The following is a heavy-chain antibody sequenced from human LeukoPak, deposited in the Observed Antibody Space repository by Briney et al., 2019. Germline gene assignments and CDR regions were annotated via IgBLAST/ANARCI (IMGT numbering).Heavy chain of an antibody. V-gene: IGHV3-21*06. J-gene: IGHJ6*04. CDR3: AELGITMIGGV. CDR1: GFTFCTFA. D-gene: IGHD3-10*02. Sequence: GGSLRLSCAASGFTFCTFAMHWVRLSPGKGLEWVSSITGSGPYMLYADSVKHRFTISRDNTKNLLYLEMNSLRAEDTGVYYCAELGITMIGGVWGKGTTVTISS. CDR2: ITGSGPYM.